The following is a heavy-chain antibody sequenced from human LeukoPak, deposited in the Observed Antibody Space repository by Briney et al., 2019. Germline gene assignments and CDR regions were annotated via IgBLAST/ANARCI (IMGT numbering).Heavy chain of an antibody. D-gene: IGHD3-22*01. V-gene: IGHV3-23*01. J-gene: IGHJ4*02. CDR1: GFTLSDYP. CDR3: ARRGYESSGPKYYFDH. Sequence: GGSLRLSCEASGFTLSDYPMTWVRQAPGKGLQWVSLFDRGSLDTYYADSVRGRFTVSRDNDKNTLYLQMNSLRAEDTAVYYCARRGYESSGPKYYFDHWGQGILVTVSS. CDR2: FDRGSLDT.